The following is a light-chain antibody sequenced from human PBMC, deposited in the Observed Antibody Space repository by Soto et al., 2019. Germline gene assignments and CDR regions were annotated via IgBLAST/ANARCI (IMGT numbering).Light chain of an antibody. CDR3: CSHAGSNTYV. J-gene: IGLJ1*01. V-gene: IGLV2-23*01. CDR1: SSDVGSGNA. Sequence: QSALTQPASVSGSPGQSIAISCTGTSSDVGSGNAVSWYQHYPGKAPQLMIYEGFKRPSGVSSRFSGSKSGNTASLTISGLQAEDEADYHCCSHAGSNTYVFGTGTKVTVL. CDR2: EGF.